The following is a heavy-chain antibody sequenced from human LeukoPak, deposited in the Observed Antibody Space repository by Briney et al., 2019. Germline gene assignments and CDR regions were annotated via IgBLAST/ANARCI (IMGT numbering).Heavy chain of an antibody. D-gene: IGHD6-19*01. CDR3: AREVKQWIRTGTLDY. J-gene: IGHJ4*02. V-gene: IGHV4-34*01. CDR2: INHSGST. CDR1: GGSFSGYY. Sequence: SETLSLTCAVYGGSFSGYYWSWIRQPPGKGLEWIGEINHSGSTNYNPSLKSRVTISVDTSKNQFSLKLSSVTAADTAVYYCAREVKQWIRTGTLDYWGQGTLVTVSS.